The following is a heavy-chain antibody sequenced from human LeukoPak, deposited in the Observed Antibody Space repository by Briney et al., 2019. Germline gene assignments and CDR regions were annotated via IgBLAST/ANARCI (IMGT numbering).Heavy chain of an antibody. CDR3: ARGQSCSSTSCYVYYYYYMDV. CDR2: IYYSGST. D-gene: IGHD2-2*01. V-gene: IGHV4-39*07. CDR1: GGSISSSSYY. Sequence: KPSETLSLTCTVSGGSISSSSYYWGWIRQPPGKGLEWIGSIYYSGSTYYNPSLKSRVTISVDTSKNQFSLKLSSVTAADTAVYYCARGQSCSSTSCYVYYYYYMDVWGKGTTVTVSS. J-gene: IGHJ6*03.